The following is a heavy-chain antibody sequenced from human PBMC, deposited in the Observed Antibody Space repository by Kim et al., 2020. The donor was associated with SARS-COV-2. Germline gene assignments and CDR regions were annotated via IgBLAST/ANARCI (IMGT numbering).Heavy chain of an antibody. V-gene: IGHV1-24*01. J-gene: IGHJ6*02. D-gene: IGHD2-8*01. CDR2: FNPTDGET. CDR1: GYTLTQFS. Sequence: ASVKVSCKLSGYTLTQFSLHWVRQTPGKGLEWLGGFNPTDGETIYAQKFQDRVTMTEDTSTDKAYMVLGSLRSEDTGVYFCATRKANHYYYGMDVWGPGTTVTVSS. CDR3: ATRKANHYYYGMDV.